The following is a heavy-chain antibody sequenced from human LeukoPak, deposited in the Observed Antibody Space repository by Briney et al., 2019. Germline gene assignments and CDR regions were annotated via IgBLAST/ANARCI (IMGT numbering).Heavy chain of an antibody. V-gene: IGHV3-7*01. J-gene: IGHJ4*02. Sequence: GGSLRLSCAASGFTFSSYWMSWVRQAPGKGLEWVANIKQDGSEKYYVDSVKGRFTISRDNAKNSLYLQMNSLRAEDTAVYYCARDAFYDFWSGSIFDYWGQGTLVTVSS. D-gene: IGHD3-3*01. CDR2: IKQDGSEK. CDR3: ARDAFYDFWSGSIFDY. CDR1: GFTFSSYW.